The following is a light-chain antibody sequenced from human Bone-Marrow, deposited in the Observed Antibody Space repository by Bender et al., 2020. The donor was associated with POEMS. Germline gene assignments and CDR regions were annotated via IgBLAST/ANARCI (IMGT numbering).Light chain of an antibody. J-gene: IGLJ2*01. CDR1: KLGDKD. Sequence: YELTQPPSVSVSPGQTASITCSGDKLGDKDASWYQQKPGQSPVLVISQDTKRPSGIPERFSGSNSGNTATLTISGTQAMDEADYYCQAWDSGTVVFGGGTKLTVL. CDR2: QDT. CDR3: QAWDSGTVV. V-gene: IGLV3-1*01.